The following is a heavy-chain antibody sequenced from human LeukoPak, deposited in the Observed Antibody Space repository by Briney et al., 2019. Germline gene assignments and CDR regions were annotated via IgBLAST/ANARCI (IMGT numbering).Heavy chain of an antibody. J-gene: IGHJ4*02. V-gene: IGHV3-30*01. CDR1: GFTFSNYA. Sequence: PGKSLRLSCAASGFTFSNYAMHWVRQAPRKGLEWVSLISSGGTYEYYADSVKVRFTISRDNSKNTLYLQLNSLRAEDTAVYYCARDSTYYYDSGSSGPHYFDNWGQGTLVTVSS. CDR2: ISSGGTYE. D-gene: IGHD3-10*01. CDR3: ARDSTYYYDSGSSGPHYFDN.